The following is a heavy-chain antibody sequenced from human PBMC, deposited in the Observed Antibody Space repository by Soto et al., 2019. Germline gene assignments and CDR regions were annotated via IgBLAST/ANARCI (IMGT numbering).Heavy chain of an antibody. CDR2: ISYHGTEK. J-gene: IGHJ6*02. V-gene: IGHV3-30*18. CDR1: GVTFSNYA. D-gene: IGHD5-18*01. Sequence: QVQLVESGGGVVQPGMSLRLSCAASGVTFSNYAMHWVRQAPGKGLEWVADISYHGTEKGYADSVKGRFTISRDNSKNTRYGQMSSLRHEDTAVYYCAKGIGGVDTGNYGMDVWGQVTTVIVSS. CDR3: AKGIGGVDTGNYGMDV.